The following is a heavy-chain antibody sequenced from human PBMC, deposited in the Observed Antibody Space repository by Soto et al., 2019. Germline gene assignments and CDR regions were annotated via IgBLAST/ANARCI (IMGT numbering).Heavy chain of an antibody. CDR2: IYPGDSDT. CDR3: ATTSVVVGAPSANSYYYGLGV. J-gene: IGHJ6*02. D-gene: IGHD2-15*01. CDR1: GYSFTSYW. Sequence: PGESLKISCNGSGYSFTSYWIDWVRQMPGKGLDWMGIIYPGDSDTSYSPSFQGQVTISADKSISTAYLRWSSLKASDPAMYYCATTSVVVGAPSANSYYYGLGVWGQGTTVTVS. V-gene: IGHV5-51*01.